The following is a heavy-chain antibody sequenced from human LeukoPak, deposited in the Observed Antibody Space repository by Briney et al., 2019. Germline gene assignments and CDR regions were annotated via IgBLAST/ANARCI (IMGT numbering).Heavy chain of an antibody. J-gene: IGHJ4*02. CDR1: GFTFSSYW. CDR3: ARGYGNYSY. Sequence: GGSLRLSCAASGFTFSSYWMSWVRQAPGKGLEWVANIKQDGSEKNYVDSVKGRFTISRDNAKNSLYLQMNTLRVEDTAVYYCARGYGNYSYWGQGTLVTVSS. D-gene: IGHD4-11*01. V-gene: IGHV3-7*01. CDR2: IKQDGSEK.